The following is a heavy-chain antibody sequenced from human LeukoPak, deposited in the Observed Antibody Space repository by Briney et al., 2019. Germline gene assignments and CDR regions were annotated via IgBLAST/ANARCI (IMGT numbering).Heavy chain of an antibody. V-gene: IGHV3-30-3*01. D-gene: IGHD5-12*01. J-gene: IGHJ6*02. Sequence: GGSLRLSCAASGFTFSSYAMHWVRQAPGKGLEWVAVISNDGSNKYYADSVKGRFTISRDNSKNTLYLQMNSLRAEDTAVYYCARDPARRWLRLESYYYNGMDVWGQGTTVTLSS. CDR3: ARDPARRWLRLESYYYNGMDV. CDR1: GFTFSSYA. CDR2: ISNDGSNK.